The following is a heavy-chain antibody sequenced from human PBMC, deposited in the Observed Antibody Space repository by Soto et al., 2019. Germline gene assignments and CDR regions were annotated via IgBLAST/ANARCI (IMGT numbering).Heavy chain of an antibody. D-gene: IGHD6-13*01. CDR1: GFTFSSYA. CDR2: ISGSGGST. J-gene: IGHJ5*02. CDR3: AKDLPLKIAAAGNNWFDP. Sequence: HPGGSLRLSCAASGFTFSSYAMSWVRQTPGKGLEWVSAISGSGGSTYYADSVRGRFTISRDNSKNTLYLQMNSLRAEDTAVCYCAKDLPLKIAAAGNNWFDPWGQGTLVTVSS. V-gene: IGHV3-23*01.